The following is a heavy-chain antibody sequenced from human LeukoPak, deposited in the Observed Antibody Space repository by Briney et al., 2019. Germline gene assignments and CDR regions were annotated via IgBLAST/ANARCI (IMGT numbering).Heavy chain of an antibody. D-gene: IGHD3-9*01. J-gene: IGHJ4*02. CDR3: ASGNNDWSL. Sequence: GGSLRLSCEVSGFTFSSYWMNWVRQAPGKGLEWVANINQGGSEKYYVDSVKGRFTISRDNAKNSLYLQMNSLRTEDTAVYYCASGNNDWSLGGQGTLVTVSS. V-gene: IGHV3-7*03. CDR2: INQGGSEK. CDR1: GFTFSSYW.